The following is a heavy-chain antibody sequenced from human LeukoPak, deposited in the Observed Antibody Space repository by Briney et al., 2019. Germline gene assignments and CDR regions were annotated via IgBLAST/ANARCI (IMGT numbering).Heavy chain of an antibody. Sequence: PGGSLRLSCAASGFTFSSYWMSWVRQAPGKGLEWVANIKQDGSEKYYVDSVKGRFTISRDNAKNSLYLQMNSLRAEDTAVYYCAREIPKGDYYDSSGYPDDAFDIWGQGTMVTVSS. V-gene: IGHV3-7*01. CDR3: AREIPKGDYYDSSGYPDDAFDI. D-gene: IGHD3-22*01. CDR1: GFTFSSYW. CDR2: IKQDGSEK. J-gene: IGHJ3*02.